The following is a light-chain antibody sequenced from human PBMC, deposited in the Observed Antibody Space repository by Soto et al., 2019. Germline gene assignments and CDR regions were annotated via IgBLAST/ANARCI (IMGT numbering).Light chain of an antibody. CDR3: QKYGSSPRT. V-gene: IGKV3-20*01. CDR1: QSVNSNY. J-gene: IGKJ1*01. Sequence: EIVLTQYPGTLSLSPGERATLSCRASQSVNSNYLAWYQHKPGQAPRLVIYGASTRATGIPDRFLGSGSGTDFSLTIRRVEPEDFAVYFCQKYGSSPRTFGQGTKLEV. CDR2: GAS.